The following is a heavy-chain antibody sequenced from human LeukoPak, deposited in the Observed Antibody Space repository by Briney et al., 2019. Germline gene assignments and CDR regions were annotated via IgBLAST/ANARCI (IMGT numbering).Heavy chain of an antibody. D-gene: IGHD3-22*01. CDR2: IYYSGST. CDR1: GGSISSYY. V-gene: IGHV4-59*01. Sequence: PSETLSLTCTVSGGSISSYYWSWIRQPPGKGLEWIGYIYYSGSTNYNPSLKSRVTISVDTSKNQFSLKLSSVTAADTAVYYCARGKYYYDSSGHHFDYWGQGTLVTVSS. CDR3: ARGKYYYDSSGHHFDY. J-gene: IGHJ4*02.